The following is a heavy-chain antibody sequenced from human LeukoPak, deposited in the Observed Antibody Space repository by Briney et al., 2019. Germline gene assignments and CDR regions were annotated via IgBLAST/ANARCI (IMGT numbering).Heavy chain of an antibody. V-gene: IGHV4-59*01. CDR2: IYYSGST. CDR1: GGSISSYY. J-gene: IGHJ4*02. D-gene: IGHD3-10*01. CDR3: ARYYYGSGSYYNRYYFDY. Sequence: SETLSLTCTVSGGSISSYYWSWIRQPPGKGLEWIGYIYYSGSTNYNPSLKSRVTISVDTSKNQFPLKLSSVTAADTAVYYCARYYYGSGSYYNRYYFDYWGQGTLVTVSS.